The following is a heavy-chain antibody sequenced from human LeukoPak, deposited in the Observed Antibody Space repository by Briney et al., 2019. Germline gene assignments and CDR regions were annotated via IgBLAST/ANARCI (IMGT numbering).Heavy chain of an antibody. CDR2: ISGSGSYI. D-gene: IGHD3-10*01. V-gene: IGHV3-21*01. CDR1: GFTFSDYS. J-gene: IGHJ4*02. CDR3: VRERYHGSGAPKFDF. Sequence: PGRSLRLSCAASGFTFSDYSMNWVRQTPSKGLEWVSCISGSGSYIYYADSVKGRFTISRDNAKNSLNLQVNSLRAEDTAVYYCVRERYHGSGAPKFDFWGQGTLVTVSS.